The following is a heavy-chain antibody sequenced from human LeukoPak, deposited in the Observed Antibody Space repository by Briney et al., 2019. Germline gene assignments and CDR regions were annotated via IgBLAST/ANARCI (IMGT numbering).Heavy chain of an antibody. Sequence: GGSLRLSCAASGFTFSSYTMNWVRQAPGKGLEWISYIMRTAADVTSYADSVEGRFTISRDDAKNSLYLQMNSLRDDDTAVYYCVRGSTGIYYDSSGIDYWGQGTLVTVSS. CDR1: GFTFSSYT. CDR2: IMRTAADVT. CDR3: VRGSTGIYYDSSGIDY. D-gene: IGHD3-22*01. V-gene: IGHV3-48*02. J-gene: IGHJ4*02.